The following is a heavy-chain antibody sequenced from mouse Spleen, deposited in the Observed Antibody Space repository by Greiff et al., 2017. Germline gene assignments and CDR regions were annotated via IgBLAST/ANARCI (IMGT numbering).Heavy chain of an antibody. V-gene: IGHV1-42*01. D-gene: IGHD2-13*01. J-gene: IGHJ1*01. CDR1: GYSFTGYY. Sequence: EVQRVESGPELVKPGASVKISCKASGYSFTGYYMNWVKQSPEKSLEWIGEINPSTGGTTYNQKFKAKATLTVDKSSSTAYMQLKSLTSEDSAVYYCARLTGRYFDVWGAGTTVTVSS. CDR3: ARLTGRYFDV. CDR2: INPSTGGT.